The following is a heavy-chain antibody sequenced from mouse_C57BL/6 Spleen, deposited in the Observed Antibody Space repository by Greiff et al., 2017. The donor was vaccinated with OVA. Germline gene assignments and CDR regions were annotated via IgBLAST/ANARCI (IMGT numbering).Heavy chain of an antibody. J-gene: IGHJ4*01. D-gene: IGHD1-1*01. V-gene: IGHV2-6-1*01. Sequence: VHLVESGPGLVAPSQSLSITCTASGFSLTSYGVHWVRQPPGKGLEWLVVIWSDGSTTYNSALKSRLSISKDNSKSQVFLKMNSLQTDDTAMYYCARHTTVEGYAMDYWGQGTSVTVSS. CDR3: ARHTTVEGYAMDY. CDR2: IWSDGST. CDR1: GFSLTSYG.